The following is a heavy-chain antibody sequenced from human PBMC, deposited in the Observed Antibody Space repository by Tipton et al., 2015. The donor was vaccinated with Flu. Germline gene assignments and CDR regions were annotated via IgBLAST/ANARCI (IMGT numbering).Heavy chain of an antibody. CDR3: ARVRNYDFWSGYPPHYFDY. CDR2: INHSGST. CDR1: GGSFSGYY. V-gene: IGHV4-34*01. D-gene: IGHD3-3*01. Sequence: TLSLTCAVYGGSFSGYYWSWIRQPPGKGLEWIGEINHSGSTNYNPSLKSRVTISVDTSKNQFSLKLSSVTAADTAVYYCARVRNYDFWSGYPPHYFDYWGQGTLVTVSS. J-gene: IGHJ4*02.